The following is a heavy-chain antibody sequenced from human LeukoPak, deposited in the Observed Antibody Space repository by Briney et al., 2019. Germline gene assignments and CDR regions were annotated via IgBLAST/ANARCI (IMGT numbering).Heavy chain of an antibody. D-gene: IGHD2-2*02. V-gene: IGHV3-7*01. CDR1: GFTFSDYY. Sequence: PGGSLRLSCAASGFTFSDYYMSWVRQAPGKGLEWVANIKHDGSDKSYVDSVKGRFTISRDSAKNSLHLQMDSLRADDTAVYYCARPSRCRRSATCYSWFDPWGQGTLVTVSS. CDR2: IKHDGSDK. J-gene: IGHJ5*02. CDR3: ARPSRCRRSATCYSWFDP.